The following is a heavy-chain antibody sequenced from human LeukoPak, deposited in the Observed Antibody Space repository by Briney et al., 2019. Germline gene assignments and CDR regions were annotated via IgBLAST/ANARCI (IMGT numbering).Heavy chain of an antibody. CDR3: ARDPEEQWLFDY. Sequence: PGGSLRLSCAASGFTFSSYWMHWVRQGPGKGLEWVSSISSSSSYIYYADSVKGRFTISRDNAKNSLYLQMNSLRAEDTAVYYCARDPEEQWLFDYWGQGTLVTVSS. J-gene: IGHJ4*02. D-gene: IGHD6-19*01. CDR2: ISSSSSYI. CDR1: GFTFSSYW. V-gene: IGHV3-21*01.